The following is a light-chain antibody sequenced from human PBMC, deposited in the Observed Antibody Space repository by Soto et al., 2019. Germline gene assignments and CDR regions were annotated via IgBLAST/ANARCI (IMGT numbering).Light chain of an antibody. J-gene: IGLJ1*01. CDR2: DVN. V-gene: IGLV2-14*01. CDR3: SSYTTSTSRV. Sequence: QSVLTQPASVSGSPGQSITISCTGTSSDVGAYNYVSWYQQYPGKAPKLMIFDVNKRPSGVSDRFSGSKSGNTASLTISGLQAEYEADYYCSSYTTSTSRVFGTGTKVTVL. CDR1: SSDVGAYNY.